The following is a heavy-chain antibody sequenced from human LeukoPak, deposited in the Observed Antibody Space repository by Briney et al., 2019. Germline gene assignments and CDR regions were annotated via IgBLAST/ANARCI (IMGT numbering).Heavy chain of an antibody. J-gene: IGHJ4*02. D-gene: IGHD3-22*01. V-gene: IGHV3-30-3*01. CDR3: ASDDSTGYHHSDN. Sequence: PGGSLRLSCAASGFTFSSYAMHWGRQAPGRGLEWVAVISYDGSNKYYADSVKGRFTISRDNSKNTLYLQMSSLRADDTAVYYCASDDSTGYHHSDNWGQGTLVTVSS. CDR2: ISYDGSNK. CDR1: GFTFSSYA.